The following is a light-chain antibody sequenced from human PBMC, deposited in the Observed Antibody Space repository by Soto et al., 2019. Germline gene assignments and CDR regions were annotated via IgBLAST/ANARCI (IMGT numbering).Light chain of an antibody. CDR1: QNVDSNY. CDR3: QQYGSLSWT. V-gene: IGKV3-20*01. Sequence: IVLTQTPGTLSLSPGXRXALSXCASQNVDSNYLAWYQQKPGQAPRILIYGASSRATGIPDRFSGSGSGTDFTLTISRLEPEDFAVYYCQQYGSLSWTFGQGTKVDIK. J-gene: IGKJ1*01. CDR2: GAS.